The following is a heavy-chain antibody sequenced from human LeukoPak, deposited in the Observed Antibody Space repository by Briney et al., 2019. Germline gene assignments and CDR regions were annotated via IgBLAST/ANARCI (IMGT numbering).Heavy chain of an antibody. CDR1: GYTFTSYD. CDR3: ARGENFRSTDDVIDY. V-gene: IGHV1-8*01. D-gene: IGHD4-11*01. Sequence: AASVKVSCTASGYTFTSYDINWVRQATGQGLEWMGWMNPNSGNTGYAQKFQGRGTMTRNTSISTAYMELSSLRSEDTDVYYCARGENFRSTDDVIDYWGQGTLVTVSS. J-gene: IGHJ4*02. CDR2: MNPNSGNT.